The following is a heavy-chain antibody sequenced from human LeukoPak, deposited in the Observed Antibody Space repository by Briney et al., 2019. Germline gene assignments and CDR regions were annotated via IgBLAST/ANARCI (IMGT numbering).Heavy chain of an antibody. V-gene: IGHV1-69*13. J-gene: IGHJ4*02. CDR3: VTYRGGGGGYRPFDY. CDR2: IIPIFGTA. Sequence: SVKVSCKASGGTFSSYAISWVRQAPGQGLEWMGGIIPIFGTANYAQKFQGRVTITADESTSTAYMELSSLRSEDTAVYYCVTYRGGGGGYRPFDYWGQGTLVTVSS. D-gene: IGHD3-16*02. CDR1: GGTFSSYA.